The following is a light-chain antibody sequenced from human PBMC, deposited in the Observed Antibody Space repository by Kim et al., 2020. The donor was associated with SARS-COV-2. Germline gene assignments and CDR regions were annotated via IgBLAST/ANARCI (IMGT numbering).Light chain of an antibody. CDR2: AAS. V-gene: IGKV1-12*01. J-gene: IGKJ1*01. CDR3: QQANSFPPFT. Sequence: IQMTQSPSSVSASVGDRVTITCRAIQNINTWLAWYQQKPGKAPKLLIYAASSLQSGVPSRFSGSGSGTAFTLTIARLQPDDSATYYCQQANSFPPFTFGQGTKVDIK. CDR1: QNINTW.